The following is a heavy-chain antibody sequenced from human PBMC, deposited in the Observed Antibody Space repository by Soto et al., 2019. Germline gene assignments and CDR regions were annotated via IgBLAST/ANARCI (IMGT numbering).Heavy chain of an antibody. CDR2: ISYDGSNK. CDR3: ARDPVHLRYSGYDYPVPYYYGMDV. V-gene: IGHV3-30-3*01. Sequence: PGGSLRLSCAASGFTFSSYAMHWVRQAPGKGLEWVAVISYDGSNKYYADSVKGRFTISRDNSKNTLYLQMNSLRAEDTAVYYCARDPVHLRYSGYDYPVPYYYGMDVWGQGTTVTVSS. J-gene: IGHJ6*02. CDR1: GFTFSSYA. D-gene: IGHD5-12*01.